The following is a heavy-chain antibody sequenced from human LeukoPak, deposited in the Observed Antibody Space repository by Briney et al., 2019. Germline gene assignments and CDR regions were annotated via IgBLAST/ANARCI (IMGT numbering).Heavy chain of an antibody. Sequence: SETLSLTCTVSGGSISSYFWTWIRQPPGKGLEWIGYIYCSGSTNYNPALKSRVTISVDTSKNQFSLNLSSVTAADTAVYYCARLSGRAGYCSGGSCYSWFDPWGQGTLVTVSS. J-gene: IGHJ5*02. CDR3: ARLSGRAGYCSGGSCYSWFDP. CDR2: IYCSGST. CDR1: GGSISSYF. V-gene: IGHV4-59*08. D-gene: IGHD2-15*01.